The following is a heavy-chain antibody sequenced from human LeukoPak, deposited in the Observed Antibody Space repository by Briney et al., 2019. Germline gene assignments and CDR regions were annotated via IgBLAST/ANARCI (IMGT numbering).Heavy chain of an antibody. D-gene: IGHD2-2*02. CDR1: GGSFSGYY. CDR3: ARVGAGPRNPGYCSSTSCYTPYYYYYGMDV. J-gene: IGHJ6*02. V-gene: IGHV4-34*01. Sequence: SETLSLTCAVYGGSFSGYYWSWIRQPPGKGLEWIGEINHSGSTNYNPSLKSRVTISVDTSKNQFSLKLSSVTAADTAVYYCARVGAGPRNPGYCSSTSCYTPYYYYYGMDVWGQGTTVTVSS. CDR2: INHSGST.